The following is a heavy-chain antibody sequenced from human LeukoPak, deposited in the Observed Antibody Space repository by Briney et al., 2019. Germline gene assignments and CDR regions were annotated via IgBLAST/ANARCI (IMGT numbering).Heavy chain of an antibody. Sequence: PGGSLRLSCAAPGFTFSSYSMNWVRQAPGKGLEWVSSISSSSSYIYYADSVKGRFTISRDNAKNSLYLQMNSLRAEDTAVYYCARDILLYYDSSGYWGGYYFDYWGQGTLVTVSS. CDR1: GFTFSSYS. CDR2: ISSSSSYI. D-gene: IGHD3-22*01. J-gene: IGHJ4*02. CDR3: ARDILLYYDSSGYWGGYYFDY. V-gene: IGHV3-21*01.